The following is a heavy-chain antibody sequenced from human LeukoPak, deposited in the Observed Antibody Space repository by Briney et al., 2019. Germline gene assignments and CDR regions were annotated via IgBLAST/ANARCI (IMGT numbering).Heavy chain of an antibody. CDR1: GFSFGDYA. Sequence: GGSLRLSCAASGFSFGDYAMHWVRQAPGKGLEWVAVISYDGSNKYYADSVKGRFTISRDNSKNTLYLQMNSLRAEDTAVYYCARWGSNDSSGYYYSDYWGQGTLVTVSS. CDR2: ISYDGSNK. CDR3: ARWGSNDSSGYYYSDY. D-gene: IGHD3-22*01. V-gene: IGHV3-30*19. J-gene: IGHJ4*02.